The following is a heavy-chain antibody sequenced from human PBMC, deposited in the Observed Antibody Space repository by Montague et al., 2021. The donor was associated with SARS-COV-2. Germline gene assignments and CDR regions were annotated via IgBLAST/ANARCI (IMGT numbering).Heavy chain of an antibody. J-gene: IGHJ4*02. V-gene: IGHV4-34*01. CDR3: ASHPVFQQLYS. D-gene: IGHD6-13*01. Sequence: SETLSLTCGVSGDSFGDYDWTLIRRPPGKGLEWLGEIDHTGRSNYNPSLKSRVTLSLDTSKNHFSLKLTSVTAADTATYYCASHPVFQQLYSWGQGTLVSVS. CDR1: GDSFGDYD. CDR2: IDHTGRS.